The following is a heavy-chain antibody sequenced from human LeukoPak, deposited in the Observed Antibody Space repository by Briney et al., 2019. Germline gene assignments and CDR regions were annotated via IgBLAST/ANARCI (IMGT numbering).Heavy chain of an antibody. CDR2: ISAYNGNT. CDR3: ARVSSSSHYYYGMDV. V-gene: IGHV1-18*01. D-gene: IGHD6-6*01. CDR1: GYTFTSYG. Sequence: ASVKVSCKASGYTFTSYGISWVRQAPGQGLEWMGWISAYNGNTNYAQKLQGRVTMTTDTSTSTAYMELRSLRSDDTAVYYCARVSSSSHYYYGMDVWGQGTTVTVSS. J-gene: IGHJ6*02.